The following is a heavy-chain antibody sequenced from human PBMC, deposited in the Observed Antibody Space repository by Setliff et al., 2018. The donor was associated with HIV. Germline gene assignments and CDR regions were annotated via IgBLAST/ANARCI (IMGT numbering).Heavy chain of an antibody. CDR3: ARVFPPIRGAPFGTPPGAFDI. Sequence: PSETLSLTCSVSGGPMSTYYWSWIRQPAGKGLEWIGRIYSSGSTIYNPSLRSRVTMSVDTSKSQLSLKLTSVTAADTAVYYCARVFPPIRGAPFGTPPGAFDIWGQGTMVTVSS. CDR1: GGPMSTYY. V-gene: IGHV4-4*07. J-gene: IGHJ3*02. CDR2: IYSSGST. D-gene: IGHD2-15*01.